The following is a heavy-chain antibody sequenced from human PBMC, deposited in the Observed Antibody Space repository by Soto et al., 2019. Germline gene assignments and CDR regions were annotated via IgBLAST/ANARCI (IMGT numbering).Heavy chain of an antibody. Sequence: EMQLLQSGGGLVQPGGSLRLSCAASGFTFSNYAMSWVRQAPGKGLEWVSAITGSGGSTFYADSVKGRFTISRDNSENTLLLQRNGLRVEDTAMYYCAKGWMATVTYSDYWGQGTLVTVSS. CDR2: ITGSGGST. CDR3: AKGWMATVTYSDY. CDR1: GFTFSNYA. D-gene: IGHD4-17*01. J-gene: IGHJ4*02. V-gene: IGHV3-23*01.